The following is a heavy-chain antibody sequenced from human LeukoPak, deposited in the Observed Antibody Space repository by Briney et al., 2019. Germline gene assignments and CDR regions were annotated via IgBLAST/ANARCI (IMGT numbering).Heavy chain of an antibody. Sequence: GRSLRLSCAASGFTFSSYAMHWVRQAPGKGLEWVAVIAYDGRNKYYADSVKGRFTISRDNSKNTLYLQMNSLRAEDTAVYYCARETERLLGYWGQGTLVTVSP. D-gene: IGHD3-22*01. CDR2: IAYDGRNK. V-gene: IGHV3-30*04. J-gene: IGHJ4*02. CDR1: GFTFSSYA. CDR3: ARETERLLGY.